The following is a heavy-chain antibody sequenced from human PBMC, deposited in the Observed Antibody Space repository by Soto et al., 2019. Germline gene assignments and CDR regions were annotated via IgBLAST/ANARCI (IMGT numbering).Heavy chain of an antibody. J-gene: IGHJ4*02. Sequence: QVQLQESGPGLVKPSQTLSLTCTVSGGSISSGGYYWSWIRQPPGKGLAWIGYIYYSGSTYYNPSLKSRVTISVDTSKNQFSLKLSSVTAADTAVYYCAREGSGYDHTFFDYWGQGTLVTVSS. CDR3: AREGSGYDHTFFDY. CDR1: GGSISSGGYY. V-gene: IGHV4-30-4*01. D-gene: IGHD5-12*01. CDR2: IYYSGST.